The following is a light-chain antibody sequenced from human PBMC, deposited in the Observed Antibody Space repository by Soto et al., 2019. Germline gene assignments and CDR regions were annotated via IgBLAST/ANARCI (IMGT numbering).Light chain of an antibody. V-gene: IGLV2-14*03. CDR1: SNDVGGHDY. CDR3: ASYTSSSTLV. Sequence: QSVLTQPASVSGSPGQSITISCTGTSNDVGGHDYVSWYQQHPGKAPKLMIYDVLSRPSGVSDRFSGSKSGQTASLTISRXXXXXXXDYYCASYTSSSTLVFGTGTKLTV. J-gene: IGLJ1*01. CDR2: DVL.